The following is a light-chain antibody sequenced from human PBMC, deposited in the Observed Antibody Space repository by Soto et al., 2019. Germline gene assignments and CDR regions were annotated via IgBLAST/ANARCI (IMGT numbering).Light chain of an antibody. CDR2: GAS. V-gene: IGKV3-15*01. J-gene: IGKJ1*01. Sequence: EIVMTQSPATLSVSPGERVTFSCRASQRIYSNLAWYQHTPGQAPRLLISGASTGATGLPSRFSGSGSGTDFTLTISSLQSEDFAVYYCQQYNNWPWTFGQGTKVDIK. CDR3: QQYNNWPWT. CDR1: QRIYSN.